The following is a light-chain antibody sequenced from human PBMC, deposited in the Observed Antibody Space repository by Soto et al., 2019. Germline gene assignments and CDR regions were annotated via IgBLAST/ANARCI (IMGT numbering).Light chain of an antibody. CDR3: QQYDYLPRWT. CDR1: QDIRNF. CDR2: DAS. V-gene: IGKV1-33*01. Sequence: DIQMTQSPSSLSASVGDRVTITCQASQDIRNFLNWYQKKPGRAPKLLICDASNLERGVPSRFSGSGSGTYFTFTISSLQPEDFATYFCQQYDYLPRWTFGQGTTVDIK. J-gene: IGKJ1*01.